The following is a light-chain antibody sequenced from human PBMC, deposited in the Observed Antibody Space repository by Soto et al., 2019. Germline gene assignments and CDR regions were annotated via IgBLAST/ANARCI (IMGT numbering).Light chain of an antibody. Sequence: EIVLTQSPATLSLSPGERATLSCRASQSVRNYLAWYQQKPGQAPRLLIYDASTRASGIPVRFSGTGYGTDFTLTISSLEPGDFAVYYCQQYNNWPWTFGQGTKVEIK. CDR3: QQYNNWPWT. J-gene: IGKJ1*01. CDR1: QSVRNY. V-gene: IGKV3-11*01. CDR2: DAS.